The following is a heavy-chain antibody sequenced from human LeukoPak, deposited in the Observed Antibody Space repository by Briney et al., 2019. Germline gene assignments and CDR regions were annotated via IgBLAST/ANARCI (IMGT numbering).Heavy chain of an antibody. Sequence: VASVKVSCKASGYSFTNYDINWVRQAPGQGLEWMGGIIPIFGTANYAQKFQGRVTITADKSTSTAYMELSSLRSEDTAVYYCARVYSGSSYYYYYYMDVWGKGTTVTVSS. V-gene: IGHV1-69*06. CDR3: ARVYSGSSYYYYYYMDV. D-gene: IGHD1-26*01. CDR2: IIPIFGTA. CDR1: GYSFTNYD. J-gene: IGHJ6*03.